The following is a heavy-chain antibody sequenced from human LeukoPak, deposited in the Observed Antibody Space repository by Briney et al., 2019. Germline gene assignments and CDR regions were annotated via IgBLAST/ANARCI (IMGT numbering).Heavy chain of an antibody. CDR2: IYYSGST. Sequence: SETLSLTCTVSGGSISSYYRSWIRQPPGKGLEWIGYIYYSGSTNYNPSLKSRVTISVDTSKNQFSLKLSSVTAADTAVYYCARAIYGDPYYFDYWGQGTLVTVSS. D-gene: IGHD4-17*01. CDR3: ARAIYGDPYYFDY. J-gene: IGHJ4*02. CDR1: GGSISSYY. V-gene: IGHV4-59*01.